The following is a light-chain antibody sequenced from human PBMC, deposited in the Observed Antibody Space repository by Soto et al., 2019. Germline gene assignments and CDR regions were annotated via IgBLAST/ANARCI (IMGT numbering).Light chain of an antibody. V-gene: IGKV3-20*01. CDR1: QSVSSNY. Sequence: ILLTQSPDTRSLSPGERATLSCRASQSVSSNYLAWYQQKLGQAPRLLIYDASRRATGIPDRFSGSGSGTDFTLTISRLEPEDFVVYYCQQYGRSPTFGQGTKVDIK. CDR2: DAS. J-gene: IGKJ1*01. CDR3: QQYGRSPT.